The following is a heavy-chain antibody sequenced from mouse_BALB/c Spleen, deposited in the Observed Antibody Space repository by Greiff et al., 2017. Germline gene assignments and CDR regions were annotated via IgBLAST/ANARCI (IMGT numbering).Heavy chain of an antibody. CDR2: IDPANGNT. D-gene: IGHD3-3*01. CDR3: AREGGSYYFDY. V-gene: IGHV14-3*02. CDR1: GFNIKDTY. Sequence: EVKLMESGAELVKPGASVKLSCTASGFNIKDTYMHWVKQRPEQGLEWIGRIDPANGNTKYDPKFQGKATITADTSSNTAYLQLSSLTSEDTAVYYCAREGGSYYFDYWGQGTTLTVSS. J-gene: IGHJ2*01.